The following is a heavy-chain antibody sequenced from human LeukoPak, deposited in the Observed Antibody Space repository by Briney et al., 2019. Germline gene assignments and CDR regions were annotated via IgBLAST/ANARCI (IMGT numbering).Heavy chain of an antibody. CDR1: GGSISSYY. CDR3: ARDGTSVMITFGGVMGNGNWFDP. CDR2: IYYSGST. Sequence: PSETLSLTCTVSGGSISSYYWSWIRQPPGKGLEWIGYIYYSGSTNYNPSPKSRVTISVDTSKNQFSLKLSSVTAADTAVYYCARDGTSVMITFGGVMGNGNWFDPWGQGTLVTVSS. D-gene: IGHD3-16*01. J-gene: IGHJ5*02. V-gene: IGHV4-59*12.